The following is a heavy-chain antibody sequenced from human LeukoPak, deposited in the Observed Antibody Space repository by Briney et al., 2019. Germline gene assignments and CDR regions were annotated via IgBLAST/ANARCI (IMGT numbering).Heavy chain of an antibody. CDR3: ARHPRGLLWFGEF. CDR1: GYSFTSYW. V-gene: IGHV5-10-1*01. Sequence: GESLKISCKGSGYSFTSYWISWVRQMPGKGLEWMGRIDPSDSYTNYSPSFQGHVTISADKSISTAYLQWSSLKASDTAMYYGARHPRGLLWFGEFWGQGTLVTVSS. CDR2: IDPSDSYT. J-gene: IGHJ4*02. D-gene: IGHD3-10*01.